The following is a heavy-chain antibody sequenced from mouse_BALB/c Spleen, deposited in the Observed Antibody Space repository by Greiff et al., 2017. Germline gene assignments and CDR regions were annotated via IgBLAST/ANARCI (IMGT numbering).Heavy chain of an antibody. J-gene: IGHJ2*01. Sequence: EVQGVESGGGLVKPGGSLKLSCAASGFTFSSYAMSWVRQTPGKRLEWVGTISSGGSYTYYPDSVKGRFTISRDNAKNTLYLQMSSLRSEDTAMYYCARRGDGYYFDYWGQGTTLTVSS. CDR1: GFTFSSYA. CDR3: ARRGDGYYFDY. V-gene: IGHV5-9-3*01. CDR2: ISSGGSYT. D-gene: IGHD2-3*01.